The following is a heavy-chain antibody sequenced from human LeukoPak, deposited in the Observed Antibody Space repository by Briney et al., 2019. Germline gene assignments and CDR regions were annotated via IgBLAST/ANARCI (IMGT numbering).Heavy chain of an antibody. J-gene: IGHJ4*02. V-gene: IGHV3-23*01. CDR2: ISGSGGST. CDR1: GFTFSSYA. Sequence: GGSLRLSCAASGFTFSSYAMSWVRQAPGKGLEWVSAISGSGGSTYYADSVKGRFTISRDNSKNTLYLQMNSLRAEDTAVYYCAKRGGYSYGPTPFDYWGQGTLVTVSS. D-gene: IGHD5-18*01. CDR3: AKRGGYSYGPTPFDY.